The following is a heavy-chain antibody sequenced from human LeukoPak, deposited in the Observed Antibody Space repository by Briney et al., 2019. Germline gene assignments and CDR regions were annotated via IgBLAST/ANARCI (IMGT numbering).Heavy chain of an antibody. CDR3: ARGGTPGTYNWFDP. CDR2: MNPNSGNT. Sequence: ASVKVSCKASGYTFTNYDINWVRQATGQGLEWMGWMNPNSGNTGYAQKFQGRVTITKNTSISTAYMELSSLRSEDTAVYYCARGGTPGTYNWFDPWGQGTLVTVSP. CDR1: GYTFTNYD. J-gene: IGHJ5*01. V-gene: IGHV1-8*03. D-gene: IGHD1-14*01.